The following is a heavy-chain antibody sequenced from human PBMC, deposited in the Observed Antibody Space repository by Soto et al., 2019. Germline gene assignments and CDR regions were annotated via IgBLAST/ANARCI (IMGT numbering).Heavy chain of an antibody. CDR1: GFTFSSYA. CDR2: ISYDGSNK. V-gene: IGHV3-30-3*01. J-gene: IGHJ4*02. Sequence: QVQLVESGGGVVQPGRSLRLSCAASGFTFSSYAMHWVRQAPGKGLEWVAVISYDGSNKYYADSLKGRFTISRDNSKNTLYLQMNSLRAEDTAVDYCVREAVGATPLDYWGQGTLVTVSS. CDR3: VREAVGATPLDY. D-gene: IGHD1-26*01.